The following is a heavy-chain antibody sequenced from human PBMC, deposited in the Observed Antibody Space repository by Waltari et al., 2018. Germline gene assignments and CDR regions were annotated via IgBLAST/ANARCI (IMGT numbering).Heavy chain of an antibody. V-gene: IGHV4-39*07. D-gene: IGHD3-10*01. CDR3: ARDSFGELLYPPYNWFDP. J-gene: IGHJ5*02. Sequence: QLRLQESGPGLVKPSETLSLTCTVSGGSISSSSYYWGWIRQPPGKGLEWIGSIYYSGSTYYNPSLKSRVTISVDTSKNQFSLKLSSVTAADTAVYYCARDSFGELLYPPYNWFDPWGQGTLVTVSS. CDR1: GGSISSSSYY. CDR2: IYYSGST.